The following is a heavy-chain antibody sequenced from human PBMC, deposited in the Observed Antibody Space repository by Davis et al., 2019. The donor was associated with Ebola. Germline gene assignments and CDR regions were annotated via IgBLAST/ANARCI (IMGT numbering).Heavy chain of an antibody. CDR3: GVDY. CDR2: ISYDGSNK. Sequence: PGGSLRLSCAASGFIFSNYAMNWVRQAPGKGLEWVAVISYDGSNKYYADSVKGRFTISRDNSKNTLYLQMNSLRAEDTAVYYCGVDYWGQGTLVTVSS. V-gene: IGHV3-30*04. CDR1: GFIFSNYA. J-gene: IGHJ4*02.